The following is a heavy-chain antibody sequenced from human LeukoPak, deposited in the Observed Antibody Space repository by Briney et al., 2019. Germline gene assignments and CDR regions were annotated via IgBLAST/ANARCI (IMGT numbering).Heavy chain of an antibody. CDR2: IYYNGNT. CDR3: ARGRSNYYGMDV. J-gene: IGHJ6*02. CDR1: GGSISSYY. D-gene: IGHD1-26*01. V-gene: IGHV4-59*01. Sequence: SETLSLTCTVSGGSISSYYWNWIRRPPGKGLEWIGYIYYNGNTNHSPSLKSRVTMSVDTSKNLFSLKVSSVTAADTAVYYCARGRSNYYGMDVWGQGTTVTVSS.